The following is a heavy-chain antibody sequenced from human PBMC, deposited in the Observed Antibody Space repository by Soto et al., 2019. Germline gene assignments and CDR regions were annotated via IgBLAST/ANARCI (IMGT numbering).Heavy chain of an antibody. Sequence: QVQLQESGPGLVKPSGTLSLTCAVSGGSISSDNWWSWVRQPPGKGLEWIGEIYYSGSANYNPSLKSRVTLSVDKSKHHFSLKLTSVTAADTAMYYCARSGKIIAARGFDYWGQGTLVSVSS. CDR2: IYYSGSA. CDR1: GGSISSDNW. CDR3: ARSGKIIAARGFDY. J-gene: IGHJ4*02. V-gene: IGHV4-4*02. D-gene: IGHD6-6*01.